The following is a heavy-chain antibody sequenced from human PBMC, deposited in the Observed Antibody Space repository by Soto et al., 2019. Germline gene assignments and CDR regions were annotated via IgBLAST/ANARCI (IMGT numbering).Heavy chain of an antibody. J-gene: IGHJ6*02. CDR1: GFTFSSYA. D-gene: IGHD3-16*01. CDR3: ARAAISHTWGFGMDV. CDR2: ISYDGSNK. V-gene: IGHV3-30-3*01. Sequence: QVQLVESGGGVVQPGRSLILSCAASGFTFSSYAMHWVRQAPGKGLEWVALISYDGSNKYYADSVKGRFTISRDNSKNTLYLQMNSLRAEDTAVYYCARAAISHTWGFGMDVWGQGTTVTVSS.